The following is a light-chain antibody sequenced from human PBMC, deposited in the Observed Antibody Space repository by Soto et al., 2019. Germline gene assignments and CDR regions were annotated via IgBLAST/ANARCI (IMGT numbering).Light chain of an antibody. J-gene: IGLJ2*01. CDR3: QTWGTGIHVV. Sequence: QPVLTQSPSASASLGASVKLTCTLSSGPSSYAIAWHQQQPEKGPRYLMKLDSDGSHTKGDAIPDRFSGSSSGAERYLTISSLQSEDEADYYCQTWGTGIHVVFGGGTKLTVL. V-gene: IGLV4-69*01. CDR2: LDSDGSH. CDR1: SGPSSYA.